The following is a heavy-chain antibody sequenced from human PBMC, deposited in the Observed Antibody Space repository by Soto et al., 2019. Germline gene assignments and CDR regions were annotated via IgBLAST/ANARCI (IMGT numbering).Heavy chain of an antibody. D-gene: IGHD4-17*01. J-gene: IGHJ4*02. CDR2: INSGATQI. CDR1: GFTFSSYS. Sequence: VQLVESGGGLVKPGGSLRLTCEVSGFTFSSYSMHWVRQAPGKGLEWVSSINSGATQIYYADSVKGRFSISRDTVKRSLFLQINSLRAEDTAVYFCARGSTTVTYLGFDYWGQGTLLSVS. V-gene: IGHV3-21*04. CDR3: ARGSTTVTYLGFDY.